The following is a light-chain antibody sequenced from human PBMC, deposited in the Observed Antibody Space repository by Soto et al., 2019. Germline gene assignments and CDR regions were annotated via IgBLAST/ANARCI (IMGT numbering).Light chain of an antibody. CDR2: KAS. V-gene: IGKV2-30*01. Sequence: DVVMTQSPLSLPVTLGQPASISCRSSQSLVYSDGHAYLNWFQQRPGQSPRRLIYKASNRDSGVPDRFSGSGSGTDFTLQINRVEAEDVGIYYCMQGTPWPPTFGRGTRVEIK. CDR1: QSLVYSDGHAY. CDR3: MQGTPWPPT. J-gene: IGKJ1*01.